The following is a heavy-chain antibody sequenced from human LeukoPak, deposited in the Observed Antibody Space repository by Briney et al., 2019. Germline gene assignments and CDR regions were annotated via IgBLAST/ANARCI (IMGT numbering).Heavy chain of an antibody. CDR3: ARSSGCSSTSCLDY. J-gene: IGHJ4*02. Sequence: SETLSLTCTVSGGSISSSSYYWGWIRQPPGKGLEWIGSIYYSGSTYYNPSLKSRVTISVDTSKNQFSLKLSSVTAADTAVYYCARSSGCSSTSCLDYWGQGTLVTVSS. V-gene: IGHV4-39*07. CDR1: GGSISSSSYY. CDR2: IYYSGST. D-gene: IGHD2-2*01.